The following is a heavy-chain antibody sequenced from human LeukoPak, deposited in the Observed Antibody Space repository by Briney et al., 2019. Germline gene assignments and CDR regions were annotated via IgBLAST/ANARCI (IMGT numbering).Heavy chain of an antibody. CDR3: ARGLFCGGDCYPDAFDI. D-gene: IGHD2-21*02. J-gene: IGHJ3*02. CDR2: VYYSGST. CDR1: HGSISSNY. V-gene: IGHV4-59*01. Sequence: PSETLSLTCTVSHGSISSNYWSWIRQPPGKGLEWIAYVYYSGSTNYNPSLKSRVTISVDTSKSQFSLKLRSVTAADTAVYYCARGLFCGGDCYPDAFDIWGPGTMVTVSS.